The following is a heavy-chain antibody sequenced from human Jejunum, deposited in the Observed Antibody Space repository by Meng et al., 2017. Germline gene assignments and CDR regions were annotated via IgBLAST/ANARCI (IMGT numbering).Heavy chain of an antibody. CDR1: GGSISSTDYY. Sequence: SETLSLTCTVSGGSISSTDYYWGWIRQPPGKGLEWIGSIYNSGSTHYNPSLKSRGTISVDTSKNQFSLTLNSVTAADTAFYYCARFYRGGTDYWGQGALVTVSS. CDR2: IYNSGST. V-gene: IGHV4-39*07. D-gene: IGHD3-16*02. J-gene: IGHJ4*02. CDR3: ARFYRGGTDY.